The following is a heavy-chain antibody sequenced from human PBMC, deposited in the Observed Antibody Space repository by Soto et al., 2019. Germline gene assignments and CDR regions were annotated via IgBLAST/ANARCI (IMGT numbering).Heavy chain of an antibody. Sequence: SETLSLTCTVSGGSISSGGYYWSWIRQHPGKGLEWIGYIYYSGSTYYNPSLKSRVTISVDTSKNQFSLKLSSVTAADTAVYYCARDGPYYYGSGRSYMDVWGKGTTVTVSS. J-gene: IGHJ6*03. CDR1: GGSISSGGYY. CDR3: ARDGPYYYGSGRSYMDV. D-gene: IGHD3-10*01. V-gene: IGHV4-31*03. CDR2: IYYSGST.